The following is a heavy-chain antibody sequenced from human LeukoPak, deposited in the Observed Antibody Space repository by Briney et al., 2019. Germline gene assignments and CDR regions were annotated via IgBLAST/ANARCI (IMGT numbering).Heavy chain of an antibody. Sequence: GGSLRLSCAASGFTFSSYGMHSVRQAPGKGLGRVAFVRYDGSNKYYADSVKGRFTLSRDNSTNTLYMQMYRLRAEDTAVYYSAKDWGWELGNWFDPWGQGTLVTVSS. CDR1: GFTFSSYG. CDR2: VRYDGSNK. CDR3: AKDWGWELGNWFDP. V-gene: IGHV3-30*02. J-gene: IGHJ5*02. D-gene: IGHD1-26*01.